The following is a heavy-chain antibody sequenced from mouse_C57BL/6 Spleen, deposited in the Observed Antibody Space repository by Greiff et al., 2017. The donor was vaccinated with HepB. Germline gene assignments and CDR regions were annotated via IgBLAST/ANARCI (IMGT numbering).Heavy chain of an antibody. CDR3: ARIYDGYLDY. J-gene: IGHJ2*01. Sequence: QVQLQQPGAELVKPGASVKLSCKASGYTFTSYWMQWVKQRPGQGLEWIGEIDPSDSYTNYNQKFKGKATLTVDTSSSTAYMQLSSLTSEDSAVYYCARIYDGYLDYWGQGTTLTVSS. D-gene: IGHD2-3*01. CDR1: GYTFTSYW. CDR2: IDPSDSYT. V-gene: IGHV1-50*01.